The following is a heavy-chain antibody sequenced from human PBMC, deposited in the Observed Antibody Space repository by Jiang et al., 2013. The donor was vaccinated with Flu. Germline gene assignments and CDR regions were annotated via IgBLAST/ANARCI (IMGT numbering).Heavy chain of an antibody. CDR2: IKHDGSDK. CDR3: AGDRPNKQGFDS. J-gene: IGHJ5*01. Sequence: VQLVESGGGLVQPGGSLRLSCVASGFTFSAYWMSWVRQAPGKGLEWVANIKHDGSDKNYVESVKGRFTISRDNAKNSLYLQMNSLRAEDTAVYYCAGDRPNKQGFDSWGQGTLGHRLL. V-gene: IGHV3-7*03. CDR1: GFTFSAYW.